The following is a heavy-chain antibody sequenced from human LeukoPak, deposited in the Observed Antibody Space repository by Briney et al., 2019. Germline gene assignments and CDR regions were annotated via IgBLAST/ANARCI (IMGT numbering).Heavy chain of an antibody. D-gene: IGHD3-22*01. Sequence: ASVKVSCKASGDTFTSYYMHWVRQAPGQGLECMGIINPSGTSTSYAQKFQGRVTMTRDMSTSTVYMELSSLRSEDTAVYYCARGRHYYDSSDYYYEGDAFDIWGQGTMVTVSS. V-gene: IGHV1-46*01. J-gene: IGHJ3*02. CDR2: INPSGTST. CDR3: ARGRHYYDSSDYYYEGDAFDI. CDR1: GDTFTSYY.